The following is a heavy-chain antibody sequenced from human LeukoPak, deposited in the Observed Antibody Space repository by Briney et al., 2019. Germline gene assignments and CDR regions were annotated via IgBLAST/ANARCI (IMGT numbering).Heavy chain of an antibody. CDR2: IYYTETA. CDR1: GGSISGYY. Sequence: SDTQSPTCTLSGGSISGYYWGWIRQPPGEGLECIGYIYYTETANYIASHKSRVSMSVDTSKNQFFLKVNSVTAADTAIYYCARFEGGAHSEALHYWGPGTLVTVSS. D-gene: IGHD2-21*01. J-gene: IGHJ4*02. V-gene: IGHV4-59*07. CDR3: ARFEGGAHSEALHY.